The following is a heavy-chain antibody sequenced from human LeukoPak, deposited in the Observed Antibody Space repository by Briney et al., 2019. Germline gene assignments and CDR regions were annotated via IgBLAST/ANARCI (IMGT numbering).Heavy chain of an antibody. CDR1: GFTFSSCG. V-gene: IGHV3-30*03. CDR2: ISYDGSNK. CDR3: AREVGSGNSDRYFDY. J-gene: IGHJ4*02. D-gene: IGHD3-10*01. Sequence: GRSLRLSCAASGFTFSSCGMHWVRQAPGKGLEWVAVISYDGSNKYYADSVKGRFTISRDNSKNTLYLQMNSLRAEDTAVYYCAREVGSGNSDRYFDYWGQGTLVTVSS.